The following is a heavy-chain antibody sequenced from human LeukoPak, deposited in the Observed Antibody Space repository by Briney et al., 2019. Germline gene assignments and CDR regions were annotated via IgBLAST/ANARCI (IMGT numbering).Heavy chain of an antibody. CDR3: ARIIVVTSTDYFDS. V-gene: IGHV4-39*01. D-gene: IGHD2/OR15-2a*01. CDR1: GGSISGTLYY. J-gene: IGHJ4*02. Sequence: SETLSLTCTVSGGSISGTLYYWGRIRQPPGKGLEWIGSIFYSGITYSNPSLQSRITISVAASKTQSPLHLSSVTAADTAPYYCARIIVVTSTDYFDSWGQGTLVTVSS. CDR2: IFYSGIT.